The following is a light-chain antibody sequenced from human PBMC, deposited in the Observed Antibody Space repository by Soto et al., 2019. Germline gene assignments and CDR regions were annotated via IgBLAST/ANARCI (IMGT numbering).Light chain of an antibody. CDR2: EVT. CDR3: SSYAGSNIWV. V-gene: IGLV2-8*01. J-gene: IGLJ1*01. CDR1: SSDVGAFNL. Sequence: QSALTQPPSASGSPGQSVTISCTGSSSDVGAFNLISWYQQHPGKAPKLMICEVTQRPSGVPDRFSGSKSGNTASLTVSGLLSADEADYYCSSYAGSNIWVFGTGTKLTVL.